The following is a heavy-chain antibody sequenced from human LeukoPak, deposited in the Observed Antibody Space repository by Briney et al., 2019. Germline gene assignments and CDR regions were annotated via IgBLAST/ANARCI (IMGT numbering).Heavy chain of an antibody. CDR2: IDHTGST. J-gene: IGHJ4*02. V-gene: IGHV4-38-2*02. CDR3: ARHPHVVVVTPLLYYFDY. Sequence: SETLSLTCSVSGYSISGGYYWGWIRQPPGKGLEWIGSIDHTGSTYYNPSLKSRVTISVDTSKNQFSLKMGSVTAADTAVYYCARHPHVVVVTPLLYYFDYWGQGTLVTVSS. D-gene: IGHD2-21*02. CDR1: GYSISGGYY.